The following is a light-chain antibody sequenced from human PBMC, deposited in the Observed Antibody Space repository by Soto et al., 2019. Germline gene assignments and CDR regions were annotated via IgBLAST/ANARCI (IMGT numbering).Light chain of an antibody. CDR1: QTISSW. Sequence: DIQMTQSPSTLSASVGDRVTFTCRASQTISSWLAWYQQKPGKAPKLLIYKASSLESGVPSRFSGSGSGTEFTLTTSSRQPDDYATYYCQQYHNLWTFGQGTKVDIK. CDR3: QQYHNLWT. J-gene: IGKJ1*01. V-gene: IGKV1-5*03. CDR2: KAS.